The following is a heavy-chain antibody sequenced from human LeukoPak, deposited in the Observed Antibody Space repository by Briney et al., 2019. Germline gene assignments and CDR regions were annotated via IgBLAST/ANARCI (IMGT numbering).Heavy chain of an antibody. Sequence: SETLSLTCTVSGGSISSSSYYWGWIRQPPGKGLEWIGSIYYSGSTYYNPSLKSRVTISVDKSKNQFSLKLSSVTAADTAVYYCARGSLVILGYYFDYWGQGTLVTVSS. V-gene: IGHV4-39*07. CDR1: GGSISSSSYY. CDR2: IYYSGST. CDR3: ARGSLVILGYYFDY. D-gene: IGHD4-23*01. J-gene: IGHJ4*02.